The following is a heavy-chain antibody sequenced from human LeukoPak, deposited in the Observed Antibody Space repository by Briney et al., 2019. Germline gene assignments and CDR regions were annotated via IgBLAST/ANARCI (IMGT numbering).Heavy chain of an antibody. CDR1: GFTFSSYE. CDR3: ARDLVNDY. V-gene: IGHV3-48*03. CDR2: ISSSRSTI. Sequence: GGSLRLSCAASGFTFSSYEMNWVRQAPGKGLEWVSYISSSRSTIYYADSVKGRFTISRDNAKNSLYLQMNSLRAEDTAVYYCARDLVNDYWGQGTLVTVSS. D-gene: IGHD4-23*01. J-gene: IGHJ4*02.